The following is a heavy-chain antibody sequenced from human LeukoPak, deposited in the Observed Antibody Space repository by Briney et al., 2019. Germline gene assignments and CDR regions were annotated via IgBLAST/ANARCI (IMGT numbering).Heavy chain of an antibody. V-gene: IGHV4-59*12. CDR2: IYYSGST. D-gene: IGHD3-10*01. CDR1: GGSISGYY. CDR3: ARSEYYGSGAYYYYGMDV. Sequence: SETLSLTCTVSGGSISGYYWSWIRQPPGKGLEWIGYIYYSGSTNYNPSLKSRVTRSVDTSKNQFSLKLSSVTAADTAVYYCARSEYYGSGAYYYYGMDVWGQGTTVTVS. J-gene: IGHJ6*02.